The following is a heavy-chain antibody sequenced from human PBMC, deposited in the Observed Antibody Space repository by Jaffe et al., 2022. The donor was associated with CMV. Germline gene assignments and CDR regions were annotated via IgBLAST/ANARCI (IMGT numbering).Heavy chain of an antibody. Sequence: EVQLVESGGGLVQPGGSLRLSCAASGFTFSSYWMSWVRQAPGKGLEWVANIKQDGSEKYYVDSVKGRFTISRDNAKNSLYLQMNSLRAEDTAVYYCARVGIVVVGGFDYWGQGTLVTVSS. V-gene: IGHV3-7*03. CDR1: GFTFSSYW. J-gene: IGHJ4*02. CDR2: IKQDGSEK. CDR3: ARVGIVVVGGFDY. D-gene: IGHD2-2*01.